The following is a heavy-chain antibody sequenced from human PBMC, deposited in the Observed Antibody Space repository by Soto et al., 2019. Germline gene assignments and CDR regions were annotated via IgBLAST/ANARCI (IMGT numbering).Heavy chain of an antibody. CDR1: GGSISSYY. CDR3: ARGSGSSWYASY. CDR2: IYYSGST. V-gene: IGHV4-59*01. Sequence: SETLSLTCTVSGGSISSYYWSWIRQPPGKGLEWIGYIYYSGSTNYNPSLKSRVTISVDTSKNQFSLKLSSVTAAETAVYYCARGSGSSWYASYWGQGTLVTVSS. D-gene: IGHD2-15*01. J-gene: IGHJ4*02.